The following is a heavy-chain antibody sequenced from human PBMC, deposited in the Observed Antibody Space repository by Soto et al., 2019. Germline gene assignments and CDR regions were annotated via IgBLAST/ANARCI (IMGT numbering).Heavy chain of an antibody. J-gene: IGHJ4*02. CDR3: ARRGAYHYDSSGYSAGF. CDR2: IYPGDSDT. V-gene: IGHV5-51*01. CDR1: GFSFSNYW. D-gene: IGHD3-22*01. Sequence: EVQLVQSGAEVKKPGESLKISCKGSGFSFSNYWIGWVRQMPGKGLEWMGIIYPGDSDTRYSPSVQGQVTISVDKSVSNAYLQWSSLKASDTAMYYCARRGAYHYDSSGYSAGFWGQGTLVTVSS.